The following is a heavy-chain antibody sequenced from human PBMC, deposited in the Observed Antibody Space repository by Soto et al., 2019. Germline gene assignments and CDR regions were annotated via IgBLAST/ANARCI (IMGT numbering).Heavy chain of an antibody. CDR3: ARDSRLDYFDY. V-gene: IGHV4-59*12. Sequence: SETLSLTCTVSGGSISSYYWSWIRQPPGKGLEWIGYIYYSGSTYYNPSLKSRVTISVDTSKNQFSLKLSSVTAADTAVYYCARDSRLDYFDYWGQGTLVTVSS. CDR1: GGSISSYY. D-gene: IGHD2-2*03. J-gene: IGHJ4*02. CDR2: IYYSGST.